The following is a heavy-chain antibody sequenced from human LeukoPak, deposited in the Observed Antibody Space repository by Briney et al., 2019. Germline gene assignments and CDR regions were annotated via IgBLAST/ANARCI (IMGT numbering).Heavy chain of an antibody. J-gene: IGHJ4*02. CDR2: ISGSGGST. V-gene: IGHV3-23*01. Sequence: PGGSLRLPCAASGFTFSSYAMSWVRQAPGKGLEWVSAISGSGGSTYYADSVKGRFTISRDNSKNTLYLQMNSLRAEDTAVYYCAKGIAMVTSPFDYWGQGTLVTVSS. D-gene: IGHD4-23*01. CDR3: AKGIAMVTSPFDY. CDR1: GFTFSSYA.